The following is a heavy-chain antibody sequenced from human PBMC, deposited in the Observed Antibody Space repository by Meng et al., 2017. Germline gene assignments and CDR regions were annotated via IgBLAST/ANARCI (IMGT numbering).Heavy chain of an antibody. CDR1: GFTFSSYA. CDR3: ARQRFSLTAMVTGGDLDY. J-gene: IGHJ4*02. CDR2: ISGSGGST. Sequence: GESLKISCAASGFTFSSYAMSWVRQAPGKGLEWVSAISGSGGSTYYADSVKGRFTISADKSISTAYLQWSSLKASDTAMYYCARQRFSLTAMVTGGDLDYWGQGTLVTVSS. V-gene: IGHV3-23*01. D-gene: IGHD5-18*01.